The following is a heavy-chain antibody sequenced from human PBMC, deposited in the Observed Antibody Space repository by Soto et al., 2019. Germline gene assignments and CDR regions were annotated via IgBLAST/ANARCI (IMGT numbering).Heavy chain of an antibody. CDR2: ISCDGSNK. CDR3: ARVDVVVVAATRGSYYYYGMDV. J-gene: IGHJ6*02. D-gene: IGHD2-15*01. V-gene: IGHV3-30-3*01. Sequence: GGSLRLSCAASGFTFSSYAMHWVRQAPGKGLEWVAVISCDGSNKYYADSVKGRFTISRDNSKNTLYLQMNSLRAEDTAVYYCARVDVVVVAATRGSYYYYGMDVWGQGTTVTVSS. CDR1: GFTFSSYA.